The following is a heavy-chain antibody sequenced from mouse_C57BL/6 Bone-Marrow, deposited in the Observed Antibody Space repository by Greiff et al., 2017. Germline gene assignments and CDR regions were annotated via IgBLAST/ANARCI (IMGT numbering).Heavy chain of an antibody. V-gene: IGHV1-55*01. Sequence: VQLQQPGAELVKPGASVKMSCKASGYTFTSYWITWVKQRPGQGLEWIGDIYPGSGSTNYNEKFKSKATLTVDPSSSTAYMQLSSLTSEDSAVYYCASGFITTASEYFDYWGQGTTLTVSS. CDR2: IYPGSGST. CDR1: GYTFTSYW. CDR3: ASGFITTASEYFDY. D-gene: IGHD1-1*01. J-gene: IGHJ2*01.